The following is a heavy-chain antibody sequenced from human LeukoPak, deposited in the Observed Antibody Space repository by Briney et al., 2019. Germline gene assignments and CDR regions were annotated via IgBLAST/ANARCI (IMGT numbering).Heavy chain of an antibody. Sequence: GGSLRLSCAASGFIFHDFGMGWVRQVPGKGLQWVSGINWNGVSTAYADSVKGRFTISRDNANNSLYLQIHSLRDEDTAFYYCVRHYNSDYYGWFEYWGRGALVTVSS. J-gene: IGHJ4*02. V-gene: IGHV3-20*04. CDR3: VRHYNSDYYGWFEY. D-gene: IGHD3-22*01. CDR2: INWNGVST. CDR1: GFIFHDFG.